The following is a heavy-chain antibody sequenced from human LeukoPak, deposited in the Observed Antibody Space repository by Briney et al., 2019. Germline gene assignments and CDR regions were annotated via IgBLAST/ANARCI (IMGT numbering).Heavy chain of an antibody. CDR2: IYYSGST. D-gene: IGHD2/OR15-2a*01. J-gene: IGHJ4*02. Sequence: SETLSLTCTVPGGSISSSSYYRGWIRQPPGKGLEWIGSIYYSGSTYYNPSLKSRVTISVDTSKNQFSLRLSSVTAADTAVYYCLSGGYWGQGTLVTVSS. V-gene: IGHV4-39*01. CDR1: GGSISSSSYY. CDR3: LSGGY.